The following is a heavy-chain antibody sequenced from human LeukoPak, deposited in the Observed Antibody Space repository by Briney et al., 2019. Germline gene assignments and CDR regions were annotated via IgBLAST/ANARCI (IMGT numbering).Heavy chain of an antibody. CDR2: FDPEDGET. CDR3: ARAGFGVVIPYSFDY. V-gene: IGHV1-24*01. CDR1: GYTLTELS. Sequence: ASVKVSCKVSGYTLTELSMHWVRQAPGKGLEWMGGFDPEDGETIYAQKFQGRVTITADESTSTAYMELSSLRSEDTAVYYCARAGFGVVIPYSFDYWGQGTLVTVSS. D-gene: IGHD3-3*01. J-gene: IGHJ4*02.